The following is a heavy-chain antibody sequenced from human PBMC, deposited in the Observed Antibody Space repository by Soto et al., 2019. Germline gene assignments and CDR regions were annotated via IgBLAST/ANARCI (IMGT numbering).Heavy chain of an antibody. CDR2: ISGSGGST. CDR3: AKDYYYGSGMGYHYGMAV. J-gene: IGHJ6*02. D-gene: IGHD3-10*01. CDR1: GFTFSSYA. V-gene: IGHV3-23*01. Sequence: GGSLRLCCAASGFTFSSYAMSWVRQAPGKGLEWVSAISGSGGSTYYADSVKGRFTISRDNSKNTLYLQMNSLRAEDTAVYYCAKDYYYGSGMGYHYGMAVWGQGTTVTVSS.